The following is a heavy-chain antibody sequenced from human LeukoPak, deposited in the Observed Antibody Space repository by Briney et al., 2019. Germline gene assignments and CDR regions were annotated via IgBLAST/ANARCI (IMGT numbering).Heavy chain of an antibody. J-gene: IGHJ4*02. D-gene: IGHD1-20*01. CDR3: ARDNFGFDY. V-gene: IGHV3-30*07. Sequence: DSVKGRFTISRDNSNNMVYLQMNSLRDEDTAVYYCARDNFGFDYWGQGTLVTVSS.